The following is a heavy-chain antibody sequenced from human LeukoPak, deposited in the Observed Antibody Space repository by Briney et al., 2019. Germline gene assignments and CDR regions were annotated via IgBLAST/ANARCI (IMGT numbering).Heavy chain of an antibody. Sequence: GGSLRLSCAASGFNFSSYGMNWVRQAPGKGLVWVSRIKSDGSSTSYADSVKGRFTISRDNAKNTLYLQMNSLRAEDMAVYYCARAASCGGDCSSSYLQHWGQGTLVTVSS. D-gene: IGHD2-21*02. J-gene: IGHJ1*01. CDR1: GFNFSSYG. V-gene: IGHV3-74*01. CDR3: ARAASCGGDCSSSYLQH. CDR2: IKSDGSST.